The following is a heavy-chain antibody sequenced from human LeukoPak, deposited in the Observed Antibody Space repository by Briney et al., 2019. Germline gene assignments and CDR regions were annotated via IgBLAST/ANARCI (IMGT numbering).Heavy chain of an antibody. Sequence: SETLSLTCTVSGGSISNYYWSWIRQPPGEGLERIGYIYYSGSTNYNPSLKSRVTMSIDTSKNQFSLNLTSVTATDTAVYYCARGGLGGITAYSNYLFDYWGQGSLLTVSS. CDR1: GGSISNYY. CDR2: IYYSGST. CDR3: ARGGLGGITAYSNYLFDY. D-gene: IGHD4-11*01. V-gene: IGHV4-59*08. J-gene: IGHJ4*02.